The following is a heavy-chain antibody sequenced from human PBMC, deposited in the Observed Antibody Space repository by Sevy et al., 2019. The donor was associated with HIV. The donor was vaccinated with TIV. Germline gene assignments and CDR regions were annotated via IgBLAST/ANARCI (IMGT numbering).Heavy chain of an antibody. CDR3: ATVGLRYYSGSSSYQGDWFDP. D-gene: IGHD2-15*01. Sequence: ASVKVSCKVSGYTLTKLSIHWVRQAPGKGLEWLGDFDPQDDEIIYAQRFQGRLTMTKDTSTETAYMELSSLTSEDMAVYYCATVGLRYYSGSSSYQGDWFDPWGQGTLVTVSS. CDR1: GYTLTKLS. V-gene: IGHV1-24*01. J-gene: IGHJ5*02. CDR2: FDPQDDEI.